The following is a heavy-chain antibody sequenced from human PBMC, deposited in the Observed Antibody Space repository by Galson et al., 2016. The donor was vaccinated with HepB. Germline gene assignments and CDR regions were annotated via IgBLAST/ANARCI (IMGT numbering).Heavy chain of an antibody. D-gene: IGHD3-16*01. CDR1: GYPFDSYW. V-gene: IGHV5-10-1*01. Sequence: QSGAEVKKPGESLRISCKGSGYPFDSYWITWVRQVPGKGLEWMGRIDPSDSQITYSPSFQGHAIFSVDESITSAYLEWSSLEASDSGIYFCARKGGQDGWDVWGPGTSVTVSS. CDR2: IDPSDSQI. J-gene: IGHJ6*02. CDR3: ARKGGQDGWDV.